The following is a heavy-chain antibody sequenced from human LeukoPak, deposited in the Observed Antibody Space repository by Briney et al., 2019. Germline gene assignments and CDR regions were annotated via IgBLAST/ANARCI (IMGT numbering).Heavy chain of an antibody. J-gene: IGHJ5*02. CDR1: GYTFTSYY. V-gene: IGHV1-46*04. CDR3: ARSVHGDYEGWFDP. CDR2: INPSGGST. Sequence: ASVTVSCKASGYTFTSYYMHWVRQAPGQGVEWMGIINPSGGSTIYAQTLQGRVTINRDRATRTVYMELSSLRSEDTAVYYCARSVHGDYEGWFDPWGQGTLVTVSS. D-gene: IGHD4-17*01.